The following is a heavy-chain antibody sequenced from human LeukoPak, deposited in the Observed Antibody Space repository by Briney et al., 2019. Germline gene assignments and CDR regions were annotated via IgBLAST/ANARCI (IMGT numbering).Heavy chain of an antibody. Sequence: GGSLRLSCAASGFTFSSYGMHWVRQAPGKGLEWVAFIRYDGSDKYYADSVKGRFTISRDNSKNTLYLQMNSLRAEDTAVYYCAATSTGTTWYWLDPWGQGTLVTVSS. J-gene: IGHJ5*02. CDR2: IRYDGSDK. V-gene: IGHV3-30*02. CDR3: AATSTGTTWYWLDP. D-gene: IGHD1-7*01. CDR1: GFTFSSYG.